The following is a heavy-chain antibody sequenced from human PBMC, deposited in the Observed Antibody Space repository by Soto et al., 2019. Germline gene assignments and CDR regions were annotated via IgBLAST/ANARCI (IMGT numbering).Heavy chain of an antibody. J-gene: IGHJ5*02. CDR3: ARSLGYCSGGSCYPGGWFDP. CDR1: GGSISSSSYY. D-gene: IGHD2-15*01. CDR2: IYYSGST. Sequence: SETLSLTCTVSGGSISSSSYYWGWIRQPPGKGLEWIGSIYYSGSTYYNPSLKSRVTISVDTSKNQFSLKLSSVTAADTAVYYCARSLGYCSGGSCYPGGWFDPWGQGTLVTVSS. V-gene: IGHV4-39*01.